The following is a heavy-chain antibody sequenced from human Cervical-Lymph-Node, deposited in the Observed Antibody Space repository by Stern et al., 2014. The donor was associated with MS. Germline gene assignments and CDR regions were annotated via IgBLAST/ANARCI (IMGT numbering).Heavy chain of an antibody. V-gene: IGHV3-74*01. CDR1: GFTFSSYW. CDR2: INSDGTST. CDR3: ARGGRALLWFGELTA. D-gene: IGHD3-10*01. Sequence: EVQLVESGGGSVQPGGSLRLPCAASGFTFSSYWMHWVRQAPGKGLLWVSRINSDGTSTNYADSVKGRFTISRDNAKNTLYLQMNSLRGEDTAVYYCARGGRALLWFGELTAWGQGTLVTVSS. J-gene: IGHJ5*02.